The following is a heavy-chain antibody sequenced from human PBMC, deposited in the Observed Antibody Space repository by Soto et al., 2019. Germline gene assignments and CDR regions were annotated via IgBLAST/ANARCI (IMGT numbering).Heavy chain of an antibody. V-gene: IGHV1-3*01. D-gene: IGHD6-13*01. CDR3: ARDRSKVAAAGTFDY. CDR1: GYTFTSYA. J-gene: IGHJ4*02. Sequence: QVQLVQSGAEVKKPGASVKVSCKASGYTFTSYAMHWVRQAPGQRLEWMRWINAGNGNTKYSQKFQGRVTITRDTSASTAYMELSSLRSEDTAVYYCARDRSKVAAAGTFDYWGQGTLVTVSS. CDR2: INAGNGNT.